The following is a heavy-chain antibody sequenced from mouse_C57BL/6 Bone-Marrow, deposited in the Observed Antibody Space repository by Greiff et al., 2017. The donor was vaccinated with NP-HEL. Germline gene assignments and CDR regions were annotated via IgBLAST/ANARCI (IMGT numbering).Heavy chain of an antibody. CDR2: IDPSDSYT. V-gene: IGHV1-69*01. Sequence: QVQLQQPGAELVMPGASVKLSCKASGYTFTSYWMHWVKQRPGQGLEWIGEIDPSDSYTNYNQKFKGKSTLTVDKSSSPAYMQLSSLTSEDSAVYYCAREDYYGSSPTWFAYWGQGTLVTVSA. J-gene: IGHJ3*01. CDR1: GYTFTSYW. D-gene: IGHD1-1*01. CDR3: AREDYYGSSPTWFAY.